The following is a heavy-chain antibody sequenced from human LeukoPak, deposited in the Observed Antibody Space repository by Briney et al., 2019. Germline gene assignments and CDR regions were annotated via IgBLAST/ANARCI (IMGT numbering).Heavy chain of an antibody. CDR1: GFTFSSYG. Sequence: GRSLRLSCAASGFTFSSYGMHWVRQAPGKGLEWVSVIRGGADDTSYADSVKGRFTISRDNSKNTLFLQMDGLRVEDTAVYYCATSGFSGYDHPSWGQGTLVTVSS. V-gene: IGHV3-NL1*01. D-gene: IGHD5-12*01. CDR3: ATSGFSGYDHPS. J-gene: IGHJ5*02. CDR2: IRGGADDT.